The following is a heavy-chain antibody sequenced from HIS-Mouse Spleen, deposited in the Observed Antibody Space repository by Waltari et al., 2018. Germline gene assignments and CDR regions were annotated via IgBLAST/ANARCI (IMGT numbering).Heavy chain of an antibody. CDR2: INPNSGGT. D-gene: IGHD1-26*01. CDR3: ARDLRDSGSYPGGYYFDY. CDR1: GYTFTGYY. V-gene: IGHV1-2*02. Sequence: QVQLVQSGAEVKKPGASVKVSCKASGYTFTGYYMHWVRQAPGQGLEWMGWINPNSGGTNYAQKFQGRVTMTRDTSISTAYMELSRLRSDDTAVYYCARDLRDSGSYPGGYYFDYWGQGTLVTVSS. J-gene: IGHJ4*02.